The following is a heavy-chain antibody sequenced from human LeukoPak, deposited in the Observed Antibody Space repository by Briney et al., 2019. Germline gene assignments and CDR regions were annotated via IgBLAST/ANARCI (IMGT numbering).Heavy chain of an antibody. CDR1: GGSISSYY. V-gene: IGHV4-59*01. J-gene: IGHJ4*02. Sequence: SETLSLTCTVSGGSISSYYWSWIRQPPGKGLEWIGYIYYNGSTNYNPSLKSRVTISVDTSKNQFSLKLSSVTAADTAVYYCARDNGYGDPFDYWGQGTLVTVSS. D-gene: IGHD4-17*01. CDR2: IYYNGST. CDR3: ARDNGYGDPFDY.